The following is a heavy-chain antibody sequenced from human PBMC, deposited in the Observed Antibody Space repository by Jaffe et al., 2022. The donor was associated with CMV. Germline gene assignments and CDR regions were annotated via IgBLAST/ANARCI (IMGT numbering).Heavy chain of an antibody. V-gene: IGHV5-51*01. CDR1: GDTFSTSW. J-gene: IGHJ3*02. CDR3: AMSITTNSPAFDI. D-gene: IGHD3-22*01. CDR2: IYPDDSET. Sequence: EVHLVQSGAEVKKSGESLKISCKGSGDTFSTSWIGWVRQMPGKGLEWMGVIYPDDSETTYSPSFQGQVTFSADKSINTAYLQWSSLKASDTGMYYCAMSITTNSPAFDIWGQGTMVTVSS.